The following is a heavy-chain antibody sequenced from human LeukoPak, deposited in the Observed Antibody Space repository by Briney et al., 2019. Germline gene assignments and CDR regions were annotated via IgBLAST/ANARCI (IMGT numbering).Heavy chain of an antibody. CDR2: ISGSGDNT. D-gene: IGHD3-22*01. Sequence: GGSLRLSCAASGFTFSSYAMSWVRQAPGKGLEWVSGISGSGDNTYYADSAKGRFTISRDNSKNTLYVQVNSLGTEDTAAYYCAKGSYYDSSGSFYFDYWGQGTLVTVSS. V-gene: IGHV3-23*01. CDR1: GFTFSSYA. J-gene: IGHJ4*02. CDR3: AKGSYYDSSGSFYFDY.